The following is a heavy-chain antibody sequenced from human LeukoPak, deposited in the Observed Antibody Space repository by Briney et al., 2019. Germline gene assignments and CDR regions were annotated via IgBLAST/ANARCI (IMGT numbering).Heavy chain of an antibody. J-gene: IGHJ4*02. CDR2: ISGSGGST. D-gene: IGHD5-12*01. CDR3: ARDPGSGYEEHFDY. CDR1: GFTFSSYA. Sequence: GGSLRLSCAASGFTFSSYAMTWVRQAPGKGLEWVSAISGSGGSTYYADSVKGRFTISRDNAKDSLYLQMNSLRAEDTAVYYCARDPGSGYEEHFDYWGQGTLVTVSS. V-gene: IGHV3-23*01.